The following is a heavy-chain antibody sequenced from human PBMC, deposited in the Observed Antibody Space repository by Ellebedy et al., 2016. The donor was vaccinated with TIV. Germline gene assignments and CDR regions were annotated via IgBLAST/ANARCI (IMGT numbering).Heavy chain of an antibody. CDR3: ARESYYGSGRELPGYYYYGMDV. Sequence: GESLKISXAASGFTFSSYGMHWVRQAPGKGLEWVAVIWYDGSNKYYADSVKGRFTISRDNSKNTLYLQMNSLRAEDTAVYYCARESYYGSGRELPGYYYYGMDVWGQGTTVTVSS. J-gene: IGHJ6*02. CDR2: IWYDGSNK. V-gene: IGHV3-33*01. D-gene: IGHD3-10*01. CDR1: GFTFSSYG.